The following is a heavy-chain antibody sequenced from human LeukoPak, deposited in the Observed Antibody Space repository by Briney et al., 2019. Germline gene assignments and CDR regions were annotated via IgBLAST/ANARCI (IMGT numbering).Heavy chain of an antibody. V-gene: IGHV3-23*01. J-gene: IGHJ4*02. CDR3: AKDLLGYYGSGNTPSPDY. CDR2: ISGSGGST. CDR1: GFTFSSYA. D-gene: IGHD3-10*01. Sequence: GGSLRLSCAASGFTFSSYAMSWVRQAPGKGLEWVSAISGSGGSTYYADSVKGRFTISRDNSKNTLYLQMNSLRAEDTAVYYCAKDLLGYYGSGNTPSPDYWGQGTLVTVSS.